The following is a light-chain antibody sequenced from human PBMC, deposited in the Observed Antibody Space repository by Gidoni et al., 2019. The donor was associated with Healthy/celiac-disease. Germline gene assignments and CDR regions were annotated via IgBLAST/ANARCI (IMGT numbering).Light chain of an antibody. J-gene: IGLJ3*02. CDR3: AAWDDSLNGWV. CDR2: SNN. Sequence: QSVLTQPPSTSGTPGQRVTIPCSGSSSHNGSKTVTWYQQLPGTAPNLLIYSNNQRPSWFPERFAGSKSGTSASRAISGLQSEDEADYYCAAWDDSLNGWVFGGGTKLTVL. V-gene: IGLV1-44*01. CDR1: SSHNGSKT.